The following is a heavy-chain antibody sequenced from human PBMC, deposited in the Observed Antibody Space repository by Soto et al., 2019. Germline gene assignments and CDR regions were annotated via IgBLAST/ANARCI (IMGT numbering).Heavy chain of an antibody. CDR1: GGSISSSKW. Sequence: PSETLSLTCAVSGGSISSSKWWSWVRQPPGKGLEWIGEIYHSGSTNYNPSLKSRVTISVDKSRNQFSLKLSSVTAADTAVYYCASDSSQPKDNSRGLGGWGQGTLVTVSS. CDR3: ASDSSQPKDNSRGLGG. J-gene: IGHJ4*02. V-gene: IGHV4-4*02. CDR2: IYHSGST. D-gene: IGHD6-13*01.